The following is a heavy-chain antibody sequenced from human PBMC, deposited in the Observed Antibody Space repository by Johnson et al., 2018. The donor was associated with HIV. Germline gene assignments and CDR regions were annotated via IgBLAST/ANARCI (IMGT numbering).Heavy chain of an antibody. CDR3: AKVFGELPDAFDI. J-gene: IGHJ3*02. D-gene: IGHD1-26*01. V-gene: IGHV3-7*05. CDR2: IKQDGSEK. CDR1: GFTFRNYW. Sequence: VQLVESGGGVVPPGGSLRLPCTASGFTFRNYWMSWVRQAPGKGLEWVASIKQDGSEKYYVDSVKGRFTISRDNAKKSLYLQMNSLRVEDTAVYYCAKVFGELPDAFDIWGQGTMVTVSS.